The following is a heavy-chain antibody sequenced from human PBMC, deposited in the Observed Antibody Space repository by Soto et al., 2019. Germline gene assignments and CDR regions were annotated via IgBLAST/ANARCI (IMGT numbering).Heavy chain of an antibody. J-gene: IGHJ4*02. D-gene: IGHD3-3*01. CDR2: ISGSGGST. CDR1: GFTFSSYA. V-gene: IGHV3-23*01. Sequence: LSLTCAASGFTFSSYAMSWVRQAPGKGLEWVSAISGSGGSTYYADSVKGRFTISRDNSKNTLYLQMNSLRAEDTAVYYCAKDPTDAYYDFWSGYYTPNYFDYWGQGTLVTVSS. CDR3: AKDPTDAYYDFWSGYYTPNYFDY.